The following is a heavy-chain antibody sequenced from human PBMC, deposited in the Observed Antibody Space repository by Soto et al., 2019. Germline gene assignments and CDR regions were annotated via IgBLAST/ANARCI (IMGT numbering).Heavy chain of an antibody. CDR2: ISSSSNTI. CDR3: AREGSNLNWFDP. CDR1: GFTLSSYS. D-gene: IGHD4-4*01. J-gene: IGHJ5*02. Sequence: EVQLVESGGGLVQPGGSLRLSCAASGFTLSSYSMNWVRQAPGKGLEWVSYISSSSNTIYYADSVKGRFTISRDNAKNSLYLQMNSLRDKDTAVYYCAREGSNLNWFDPWGQGTLVTVSS. V-gene: IGHV3-48*02.